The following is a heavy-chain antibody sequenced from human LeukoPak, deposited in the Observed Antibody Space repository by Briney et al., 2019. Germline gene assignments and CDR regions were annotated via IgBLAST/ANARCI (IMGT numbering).Heavy chain of an antibody. V-gene: IGHV4-59*01. Sequence: SETLSLTCTVSGGSISTYYWSWIRQPPGKPLEWIGSISYTGSTDHNPSLRSRLTISVDTSNKQFSLNMSSVTAADTAVYYCARVKAANNWFDPWGQGTLVTVSS. CDR1: GGSISTYY. CDR3: ARVKAANNWFDP. CDR2: ISYTGST. D-gene: IGHD6-13*01. J-gene: IGHJ5*02.